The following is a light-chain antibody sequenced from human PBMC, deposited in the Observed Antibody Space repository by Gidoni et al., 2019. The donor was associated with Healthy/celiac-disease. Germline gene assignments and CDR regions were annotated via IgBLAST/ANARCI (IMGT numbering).Light chain of an antibody. Sequence: DLVMPQSPDSLAVSLGERATINCKSSQSVLYSSNNKNYLAWYQQKPGQPPKLLIYWASTRESGVPDRFSGSGSGTDFTLTISSLQAEDVAVYYCQQYYSTHRLTFGGGTKVEIK. CDR2: WAS. CDR1: QSVLYSSNNKNY. V-gene: IGKV4-1*01. CDR3: QQYYSTHRLT. J-gene: IGKJ4*01.